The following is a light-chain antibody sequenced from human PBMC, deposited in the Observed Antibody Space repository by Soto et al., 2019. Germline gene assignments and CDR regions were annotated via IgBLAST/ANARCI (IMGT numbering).Light chain of an antibody. V-gene: IGLV2-23*01. CDR1: SSDVGSYNL. J-gene: IGLJ3*02. CDR3: CSYAGSSTWV. CDR2: EGS. Sequence: QSVLTQPASVSGSPGQSITISCTGTSSDVGSYNLVSWYQQDPGKAPKLMIYEGSKRPSGISNRFSGSKSGNTASLTISGLQAEDEADYYCCSYAGSSTWVFGGGTQLTVL.